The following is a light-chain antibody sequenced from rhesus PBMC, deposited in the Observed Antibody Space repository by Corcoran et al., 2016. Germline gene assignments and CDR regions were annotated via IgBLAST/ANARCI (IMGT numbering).Light chain of an antibody. CDR2: KAS. CDR1: ENVNNH. CDR3: QQSFGVPPT. V-gene: IGKV1-74*01. Sequence: DIQMTQSPSSLSASIGERVTVTCRASENVNNHLNWYQQKPGKAPKFLIYKASNLQDGVPSRFSGSGSGTDYPLPISSLQAEDVATYYCQQSFGVPPTFGGGTKVDLK. J-gene: IGKJ4*01.